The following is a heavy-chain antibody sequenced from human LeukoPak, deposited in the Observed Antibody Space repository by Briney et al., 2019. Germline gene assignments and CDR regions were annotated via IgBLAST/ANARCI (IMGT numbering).Heavy chain of an antibody. CDR3: ARGPYGFWGMIWYFDL. Sequence: PSETLSLTCAVYGGSFSGYYWSWIRQPPGKGLEWIGEINHSGSTNYNPSLKSRVTISVDTSKNQFSLKLSSVTAADTAVYYCARGPYGFWGMIWYFDLWGRGTLVTVSS. J-gene: IGHJ2*01. D-gene: IGHD3/OR15-3a*01. CDR1: GGSFSGYY. CDR2: INHSGST. V-gene: IGHV4-34*01.